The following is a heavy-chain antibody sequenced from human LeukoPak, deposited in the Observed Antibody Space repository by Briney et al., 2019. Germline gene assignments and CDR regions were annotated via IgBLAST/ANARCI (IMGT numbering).Heavy chain of an antibody. V-gene: IGHV1-2*02. CDR2: INPNSGGT. CDR3: ARDLQGGVLRFLEWPLDY. D-gene: IGHD3-3*01. CDR1: GYTFTGYY. Sequence: GASVKVSCKASGYTFTGYYMHGVGQAPGQGLDWMGWINPNSGGTNYAQKFQGRVTMTRDTSISTAYMELSSLRSDDTAVYYCARDLQGGVLRFLEWPLDYWGKGTLVTVSS. J-gene: IGHJ4*02.